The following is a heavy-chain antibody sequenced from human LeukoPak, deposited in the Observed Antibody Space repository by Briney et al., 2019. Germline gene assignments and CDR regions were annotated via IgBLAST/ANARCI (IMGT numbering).Heavy chain of an antibody. J-gene: IGHJ3*02. CDR3: ARGGWELSTDAFDI. D-gene: IGHD1-26*01. Sequence: ASVKSSCKVFGNTLTIYVITWLGRATGQGLEWRGWMNPNSGNTGYAQKFQGRVTMTRNTSISTAYMELSSLRSEDTAVYYCARGGWELSTDAFDIWGQGTMVTVSS. CDR1: GNTLTIYV. CDR2: MNPNSGNT. V-gene: IGHV1-8*01.